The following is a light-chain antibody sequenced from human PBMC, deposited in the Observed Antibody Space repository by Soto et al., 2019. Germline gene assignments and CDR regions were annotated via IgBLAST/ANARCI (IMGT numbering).Light chain of an antibody. CDR1: SSDVGGYNY. CDR2: EVS. CDR3: SSYTSFSTLV. J-gene: IGLJ2*01. Sequence: QSVQTQHASVSGSRGQAIIISGTGSSSDVGGYNYVSWYQQHPGKAPKLMIYEVSNRPSGVSNRFSGSKSGNTASLSISGLQAEDEADYYCSSYTSFSTLVFGGGTKVTVL. V-gene: IGLV2-14*01.